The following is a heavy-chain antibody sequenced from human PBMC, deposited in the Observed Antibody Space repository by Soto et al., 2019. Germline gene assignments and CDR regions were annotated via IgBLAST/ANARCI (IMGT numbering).Heavy chain of an antibody. CDR3: ARDRGSIAAAGTTYFQH. CDR2: IWYDGSNK. D-gene: IGHD6-13*01. CDR1: GFTFSSYG. Sequence: PGGSLRLSCAASGFTFSSYGMHWVRQAPGEGLEWVAVIWYDGSNKYYADSVKGRFTISRDNSKNTLYLQMNSLRAEDTAVYYCARDRGSIAAAGTTYFQHWGQGTQVTVSS. V-gene: IGHV3-33*01. J-gene: IGHJ1*01.